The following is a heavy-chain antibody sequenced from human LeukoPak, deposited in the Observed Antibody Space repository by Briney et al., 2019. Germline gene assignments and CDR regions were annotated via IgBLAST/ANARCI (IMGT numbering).Heavy chain of an antibody. D-gene: IGHD4-23*01. Sequence: GGSLRLSCAASGFTFSSYAMSWVRQAPGKGLDWVSAISGSGGSTYYADSVKGRFTISRDNSKNTLYLQMNSLRAEDTAVYYCAKARTSYGGNCFDYWGQGTLVTVSS. J-gene: IGHJ4*02. CDR1: GFTFSSYA. V-gene: IGHV3-23*01. CDR2: ISGSGGST. CDR3: AKARTSYGGNCFDY.